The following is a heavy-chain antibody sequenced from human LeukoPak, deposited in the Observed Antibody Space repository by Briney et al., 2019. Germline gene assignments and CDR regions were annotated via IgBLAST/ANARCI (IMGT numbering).Heavy chain of an antibody. CDR2: TYYRSKLYN. V-gene: IGHV6-1*01. CDR3: AREGKAGDYIHPHYYFDY. D-gene: IGHD4-17*01. Sequence: SQTLSLTCALSGDSVSSNSAAWNWIRQSPSRGLEWLGRTYYRSKLYNDYAVSVKSRITINPDTSKNQFSLQLNSVTPEDTAVYYCAREGKAGDYIHPHYYFDYWGQGTLVTVSS. J-gene: IGHJ4*02. CDR1: GDSVSSNSAA.